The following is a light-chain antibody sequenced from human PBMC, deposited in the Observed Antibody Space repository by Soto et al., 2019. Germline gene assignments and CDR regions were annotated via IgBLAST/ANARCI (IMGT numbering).Light chain of an antibody. V-gene: IGLV3-1*01. CDR3: QAWESIYV. CDR2: QDT. J-gene: IGLJ1*01. CDR1: KLGNKY. Sequence: SYELTQPPSVSVSPGQTATITCSGDKLGNKYTSWYQQKPGQSPVLIIYQDTRRPSVIPVRFSGSNSGTTATLTISGTQAMDESDYYCQAWESIYVFGTGTKLTVL.